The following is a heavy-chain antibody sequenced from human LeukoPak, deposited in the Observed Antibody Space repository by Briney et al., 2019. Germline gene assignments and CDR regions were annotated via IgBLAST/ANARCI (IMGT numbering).Heavy chain of an antibody. D-gene: IGHD3-10*01. CDR1: GGSFSGYY. CDR3: ARVKGYYYGSGSYYNSKPFDY. Sequence: SETLSLTCAVYGGSFSGYYWSWIRQPPGKGLEWIGEINHSGSTNYNPSLKSRVTISVDTSKNQFSLKLSSVTAADTAVYYCARVKGYYYGSGSYYNSKPFDYWGQGTQVTVSS. CDR2: INHSGST. J-gene: IGHJ4*02. V-gene: IGHV4-34*01.